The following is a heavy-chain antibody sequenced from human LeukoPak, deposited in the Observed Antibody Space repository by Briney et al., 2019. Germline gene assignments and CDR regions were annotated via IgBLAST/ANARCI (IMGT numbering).Heavy chain of an antibody. V-gene: IGHV4-39*01. Sequence: SETLSLTCTVSGGSISSSSFHWGWIRQPPGKGLEWIGSIFYSGSTYYNSSLKSRVTISVDTSKNQFSLKVTSVTASDTAVYHCARGDWLHNGGNGPDYWGQGTLVTVSS. CDR3: ARGDWLHNGGNGPDY. D-gene: IGHD4-23*01. CDR2: IFYSGST. J-gene: IGHJ4*02. CDR1: GGSISSSSFH.